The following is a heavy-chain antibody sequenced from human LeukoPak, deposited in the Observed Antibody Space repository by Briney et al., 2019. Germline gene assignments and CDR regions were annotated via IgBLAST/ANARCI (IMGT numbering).Heavy chain of an antibody. CDR2: IVVGSGNT. D-gene: IGHD2-15*01. V-gene: IGHV1-58*01. CDR3: AAFPPYCSGGSCYSADDYPTQDWYFDL. J-gene: IGHJ2*01. Sequence: SVKVSCKASGFTFTSSAVQWVRQARGQRLEWMGWIVVGSGNTNYAQKFQERVTITRDMSTSTAYMELSSLRSEDTAVYYCAAFPPYCSGGSCYSADDYPTQDWYFDLWGRGTLVTVSS. CDR1: GFTFTSSA.